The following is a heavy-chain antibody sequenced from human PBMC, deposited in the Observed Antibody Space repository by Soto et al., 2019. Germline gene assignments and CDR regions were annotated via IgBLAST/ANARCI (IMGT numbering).Heavy chain of an antibody. CDR3: TTVGYYDSSGLFSGY. J-gene: IGHJ4*02. CDR1: GFTFSNAW. V-gene: IGHV3-15*01. CDR2: IKSKTDGGTT. D-gene: IGHD3-22*01. Sequence: PGGSLRLSCAASGFTFSNAWMSWVRQAPGKGLEWVGRIKSKTDGGTTDYAAPVKGRFTISRDDSKNTLYLQMNSLKTEDTAVYYCTTVGYYDSSGLFSGYWGQGTLVTVSS.